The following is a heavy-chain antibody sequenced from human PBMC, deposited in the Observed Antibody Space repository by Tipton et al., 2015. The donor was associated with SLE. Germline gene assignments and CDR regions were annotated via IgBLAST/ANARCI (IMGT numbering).Heavy chain of an antibody. CDR2: INHSGST. J-gene: IGHJ4*02. D-gene: IGHD3-16*01. V-gene: IGHV4-4*02. CDR3: ARGIRGTVDY. CDR1: GGSISSSNW. Sequence: GSLRLSCAVSGGSISSSNWWSWVRQPPGKGLEWIGEINHSGSTNYNPSLKSRVTISVDTSKNQFSLKLSSVTAADTAVYYCARGIRGTVDYWGQGTLVTVSS.